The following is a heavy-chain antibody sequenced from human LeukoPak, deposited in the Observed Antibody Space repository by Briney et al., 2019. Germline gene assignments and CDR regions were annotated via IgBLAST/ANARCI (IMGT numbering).Heavy chain of an antibody. D-gene: IGHD7-27*01. CDR2: IYHSGST. J-gene: IGHJ4*02. CDR3: ARDSGPYYFDY. V-gene: IGHV4-38-2*02. CDR1: GYSISSGYY. Sequence: PSETLSLTCTVSGYSISSGYYWGWIRQPPGKGLEWTGSIYHSGSTYYNPSLKSRVTISVDTSKNQFSLKLSSVTAADTAVYYCARDSGPYYFDYWGQGTLVTVSS.